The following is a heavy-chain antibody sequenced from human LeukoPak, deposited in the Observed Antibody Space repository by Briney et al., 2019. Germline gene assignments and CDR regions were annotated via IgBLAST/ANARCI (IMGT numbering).Heavy chain of an antibody. CDR1: GFHVITYY. J-gene: IGHJ4*02. V-gene: IGHV3-53*01. D-gene: IGHD5-12*01. Sequence: GGSLRLSCAASGFHVITYYMNWFRQAPGQGLEWASIIYSDFRTYYADSVKGRFIISKDTSKNTLYLQMNNLRADDTAVYYCARESGYAVGDFWGQGTLVTVSS. CDR2: IYSDFRT. CDR3: ARESGYAVGDF.